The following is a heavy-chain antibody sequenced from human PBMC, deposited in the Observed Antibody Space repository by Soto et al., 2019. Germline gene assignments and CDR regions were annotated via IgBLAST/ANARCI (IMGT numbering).Heavy chain of an antibody. D-gene: IGHD2-21*02. Sequence: GGSRRLSCAATGFTFSVYAMTWVRQAPGKGLEWVSAVTANGGSTYSADSVKGRFTISRDNSKNTLFLQMNSLRAEDTAVYYCASLGVGDWANYYYYYGMDVWGQGTTVTVSS. CDR3: ASLGVGDWANYYYYYGMDV. CDR2: VTANGGST. J-gene: IGHJ6*02. V-gene: IGHV3-23*01. CDR1: GFTFSVYA.